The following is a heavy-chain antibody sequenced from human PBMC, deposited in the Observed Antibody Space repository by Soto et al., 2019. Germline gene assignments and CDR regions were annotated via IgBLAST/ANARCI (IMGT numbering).Heavy chain of an antibody. J-gene: IGHJ5*02. Sequence: QVQLVQSGAEVKKPGASVKVSCKASGYTFTNYDIHWVRQATGQGLEWMGWMNPDSGNTGQSKQFQGRVTMTRDTSISTAHMEMSSLRFEDTAVYYCARGRFRRTWFDPWGQGTLVTVSS. D-gene: IGHD3-16*01. CDR1: GYTFTNYD. CDR2: MNPDSGNT. CDR3: ARGRFRRTWFDP. V-gene: IGHV1-8*01.